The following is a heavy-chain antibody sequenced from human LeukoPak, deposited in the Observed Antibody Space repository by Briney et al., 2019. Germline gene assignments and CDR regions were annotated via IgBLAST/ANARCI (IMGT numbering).Heavy chain of an antibody. CDR3: AKGSYYSDF. Sequence: RAGGSLRLACVVSGLTFSNRAMTWVRQAPGKGLEWVSSISISGNKILYADSVKGRFTVSRDNSKNTLFLQMNSLRADDTAVYYCAKGSYYSDFWGQGTLVSVSS. D-gene: IGHD6-6*01. V-gene: IGHV3-23*01. CDR2: ISISGNKI. J-gene: IGHJ4*02. CDR1: GLTFSNRA.